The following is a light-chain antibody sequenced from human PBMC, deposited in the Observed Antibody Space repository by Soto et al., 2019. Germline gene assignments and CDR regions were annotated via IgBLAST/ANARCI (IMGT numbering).Light chain of an antibody. CDR2: EVT. CDR3: SSYTTSSTYV. Sequence: LTQPASVSGSPGQSITISCTGTRNDVGSYNSVSWYQQHPGKAPKLMIYEVTNRPSGVSNRFSASKSGNTASLTISGLQAEDEAGYYCSSYTTSSTYVFGTGTKVTVL. V-gene: IGLV2-14*01. J-gene: IGLJ1*01. CDR1: RNDVGSYNS.